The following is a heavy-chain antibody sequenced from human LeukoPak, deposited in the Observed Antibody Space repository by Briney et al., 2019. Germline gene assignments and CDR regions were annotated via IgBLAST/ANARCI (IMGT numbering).Heavy chain of an antibody. CDR3: VRDLDLGGYSSFEY. CDR2: IKSDGSSS. V-gene: IGHV3-74*01. Sequence: GGSLRLSCAASGFTFSSYFWMHWVRQAPGKGLVWVSRIKSDGSSSTYADSVKGRFTIPRDNAKNSLYLQMNTLRAEDTAVYYCVRDLDLGGYSSFEYWGQGTLVTVSS. J-gene: IGHJ4*02. CDR1: GFTFSSYFW. D-gene: IGHD4-23*01.